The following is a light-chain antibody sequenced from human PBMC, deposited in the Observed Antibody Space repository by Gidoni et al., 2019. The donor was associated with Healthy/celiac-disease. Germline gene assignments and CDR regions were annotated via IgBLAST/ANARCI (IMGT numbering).Light chain of an antibody. Sequence: ELVLTQSPATLSLSPGERATLSCRASQSVSSYLAWYQKKPGQAPRLLIYDASNRATGIPARFSGSGSGTDFTLTISSLEPEDFAVYYCQQRSNWVTFGPGTKVDIK. V-gene: IGKV3-11*01. CDR2: DAS. CDR3: QQRSNWVT. CDR1: QSVSSY. J-gene: IGKJ3*01.